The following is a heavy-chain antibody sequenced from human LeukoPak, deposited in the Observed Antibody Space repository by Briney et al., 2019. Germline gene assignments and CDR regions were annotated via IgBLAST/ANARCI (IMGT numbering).Heavy chain of an antibody. CDR3: ASDRYYDILTAPGYHYYYYMDV. J-gene: IGHJ6*03. D-gene: IGHD3-9*01. V-gene: IGHV1-69*05. Sequence: ASVKVSCKASGGTFSSYAISWVRQAPGQGLEWMGGIIPIFGTANYAQKFQGRVTITTDESTSTAYMELSSLRSEDTAVYYCASDRYYDILTAPGYHYYYYMDVWGKGTTVTVSS. CDR2: IIPIFGTA. CDR1: GGTFSSYA.